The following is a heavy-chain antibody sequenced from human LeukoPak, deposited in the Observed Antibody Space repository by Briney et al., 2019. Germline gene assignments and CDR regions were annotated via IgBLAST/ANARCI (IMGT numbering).Heavy chain of an antibody. CDR2: INHSGST. J-gene: IGHJ4*02. V-gene: IGHV4-34*01. CDR3: ASGTVVTPCSY. CDR1: GGSFSGYY. Sequence: SETLSLTCAVYGGSFSGYYWSWIRQPPGKGLEWIGEINHSGSTNYNPFLKSRVTISVDTSKNQFSLKLSSVTAADTAVYYCASGTVVTPCSYWGQGTLVTASS. D-gene: IGHD4-23*01.